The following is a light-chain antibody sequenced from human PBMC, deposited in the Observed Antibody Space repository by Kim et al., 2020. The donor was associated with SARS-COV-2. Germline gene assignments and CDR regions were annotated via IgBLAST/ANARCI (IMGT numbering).Light chain of an antibody. CDR3: QHYGSSPYT. CDR1: LSVSSSY. Sequence: EIVLTQSPGTLSLSPGERATLSCRASLSVSSSYLAWYQQKPGQAPRLLIYGASSRATGIPDRFSGSGSGTDFTLTISRLEPEDFAVYYCQHYGSSPYTFGQGTKLEI. V-gene: IGKV3-20*01. J-gene: IGKJ2*01. CDR2: GAS.